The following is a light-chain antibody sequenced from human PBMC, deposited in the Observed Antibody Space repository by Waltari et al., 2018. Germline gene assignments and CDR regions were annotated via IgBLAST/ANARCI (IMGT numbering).Light chain of an antibody. CDR2: DVT. Sequence: QSALTQPASVSGSPGQPLTISCTGTSSYTGTYNHVYGDQQHPGKAPKIMISDVTDRPSGVSNRFSGSKSGNTASLTISGLQAEDEADYYCVSYTGSSTLEWVFGGGTKLTVL. CDR1: SSYTGTYNH. J-gene: IGLJ3*02. V-gene: IGLV2-14*03. CDR3: VSYTGSSTLEWV.